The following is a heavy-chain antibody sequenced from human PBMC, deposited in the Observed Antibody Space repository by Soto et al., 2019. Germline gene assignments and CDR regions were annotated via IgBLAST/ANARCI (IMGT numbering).Heavy chain of an antibody. V-gene: IGHV3-21*01. CDR1: GFTFSSYS. CDR3: AANYDRSGYCDY. CDR2: ISSSSSYI. Sequence: EGQLVESGGSLVKPGGSLRLSCAASGFTFSSYSMNWVRQAPGKGLEWVSSISSSSSYIYYADSVKGRFTISRDNAKNSLYLQMNSLRAEDTAVYYCAANYDRSGYCDYWGQGTLVTVSS. D-gene: IGHD3-22*01. J-gene: IGHJ4*02.